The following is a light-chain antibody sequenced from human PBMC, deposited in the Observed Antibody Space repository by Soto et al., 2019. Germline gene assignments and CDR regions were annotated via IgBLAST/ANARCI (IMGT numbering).Light chain of an antibody. CDR3: QQYNNWPIT. CDR1: QTVLSN. J-gene: IGKJ5*01. V-gene: IGKV3-15*01. CDR2: GAS. Sequence: EIVMTQSPATLSVSPGERATLSCRASQTVLSNLAWYQQKPGQAPRLLIYGASTRATGISAGFSGSGSGTEFTLTISSLQSEDFAVYYCQQYNNWPITFGQGTRLEI.